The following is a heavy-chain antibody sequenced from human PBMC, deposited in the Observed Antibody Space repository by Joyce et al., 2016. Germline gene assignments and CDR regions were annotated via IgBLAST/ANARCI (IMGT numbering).Heavy chain of an antibody. Sequence: QVQLVESGGGVVQPGRSLRLSCAASGFTFSDYGMHWVRQAQGKGLEWVALTWYDGSNKYYADSVKGRFTISRDNSKNTLYLQLNSLRTEDTAVYYCARALLLNDLWSGPLRYYYYYGMDVWGQGTTVTVSS. J-gene: IGHJ6*02. D-gene: IGHD3-3*01. CDR2: TWYDGSNK. CDR1: GFTFSDYG. V-gene: IGHV3-33*01. CDR3: ARALLLNDLWSGPLRYYYYYGMDV.